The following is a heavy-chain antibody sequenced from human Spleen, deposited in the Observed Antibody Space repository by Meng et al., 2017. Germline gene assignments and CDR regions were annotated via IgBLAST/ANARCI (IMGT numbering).Heavy chain of an antibody. J-gene: IGHJ4*02. D-gene: IGHD5-12*01. CDR2: ISPYNGNT. CDR3: ARDVYSGYDRLGY. CDR1: GYTFNNFG. V-gene: IGHV1-18*01. Sequence: VQVVESGAGVEKPGDSVKVSCKAFGYTFNNFGISWVRQAPGQGLEWMGWISPYNGNTVYAQKLQGRVSMTTDTSTNTAYMELWSLRSDDTAVYYCARDVYSGYDRLGYWGQGTLVTVSS.